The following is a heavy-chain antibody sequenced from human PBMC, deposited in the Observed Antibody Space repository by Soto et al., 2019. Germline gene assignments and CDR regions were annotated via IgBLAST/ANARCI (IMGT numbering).Heavy chain of an antibody. Sequence: QVQLVQSGAEVKKPGASVKVSCKASGYTFTSYGISWVRQAPGQGLEWMGWISAYNGNTNYAQKLQGRVTMTTDTSTSTDYKELRSLSSDDKAVYYCARGITLFGVVIIAEAFDIWGQGTMVTVSS. CDR1: GYTFTSYG. CDR3: ARGITLFGVVIIAEAFDI. CDR2: ISAYNGNT. D-gene: IGHD3-3*01. V-gene: IGHV1-18*04. J-gene: IGHJ3*02.